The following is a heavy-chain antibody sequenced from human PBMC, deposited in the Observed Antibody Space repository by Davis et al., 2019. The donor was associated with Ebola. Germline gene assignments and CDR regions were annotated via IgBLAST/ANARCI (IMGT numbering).Heavy chain of an antibody. Sequence: SETLSLTCTVSGYSISSGYYWGWIRQSPGKGLEWIGSIYHNGRTNYNPSLKSRLTISLDTSKNQFSLRLRSVTAADTAVYYCARDIRPMITFGGVIVPHNWFDPWGQGTLVTVSS. D-gene: IGHD3-16*02. J-gene: IGHJ5*02. CDR1: GYSISSGYY. CDR2: IYHNGRT. CDR3: ARDIRPMITFGGVIVPHNWFDP. V-gene: IGHV4-38-2*02.